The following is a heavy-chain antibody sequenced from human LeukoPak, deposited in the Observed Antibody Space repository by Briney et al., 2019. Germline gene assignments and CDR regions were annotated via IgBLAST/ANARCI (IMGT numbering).Heavy chain of an antibody. Sequence: PSQTLSLTCTVSGGSTSSSNYYWNWIRQPAGKGLEWIGRIYTSGNTNYSPSLKSRVTISLDTSKNQLSLKLSSVTAADTAVYYCARRGDSDGWYVYFDYWGQGTLVTVSS. V-gene: IGHV4-61*02. D-gene: IGHD6-19*01. CDR1: GGSTSSSNYY. J-gene: IGHJ4*02. CDR2: IYTSGNT. CDR3: ARRGDSDGWYVYFDY.